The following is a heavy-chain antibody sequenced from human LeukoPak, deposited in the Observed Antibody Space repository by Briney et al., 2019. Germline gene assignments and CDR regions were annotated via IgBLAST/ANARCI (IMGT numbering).Heavy chain of an antibody. CDR3: AKETYYFDTMRGVFDI. V-gene: IGHV4-4*02. J-gene: IGHJ3*02. D-gene: IGHD3-22*01. CDR2: IYHSGNT. CDR1: GGSISSNNW. Sequence: SETLSLTCAVSGGSISSNNWWSWVRQPPGKGLEWIGEIYHSGNTNYNPSLKSRVTISADKSKNQFSLKLSAVTAADTAVYYCAKETYYFDTMRGVFDIWAKGQWSPSLQ.